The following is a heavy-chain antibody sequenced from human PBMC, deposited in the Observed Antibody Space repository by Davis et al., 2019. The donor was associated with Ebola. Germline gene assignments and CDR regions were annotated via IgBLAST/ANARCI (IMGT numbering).Heavy chain of an antibody. CDR1: EFTFSSYD. CDR2: ISYDGRNK. V-gene: IGHV3-30*18. D-gene: IGHD5-12*01. Sequence: GGSLRLSCAVSEFTFSSYDMSWVRQAPGKGLEWVAVISYDGRNKFYADSVKGRFTISRDNSKNTVYLQMDSLRAEDTAVYFCAKDHRFIVAAVTGLDYWGQGTLVTVSS. J-gene: IGHJ4*02. CDR3: AKDHRFIVAAVTGLDY.